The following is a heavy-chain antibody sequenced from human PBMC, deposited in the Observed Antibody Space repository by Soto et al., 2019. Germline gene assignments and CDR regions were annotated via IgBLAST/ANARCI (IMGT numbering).Heavy chain of an antibody. CDR3: AHRRWITIFGGVNNWFHP. CDR2: IYWNDDK. Sequence: QITLKESGPTLVKPTQTLTLTCTFSGFSLSTSGVGVGCIRQPPGKALEWLALIYWNDDKRYTPSLKSRRTITKDTDKNQVVLTRTNKDPVDTATYYCAHRRWITIFGGVNNWFHPWGQGTLVTVAS. CDR1: GFSLSTSGVG. V-gene: IGHV2-5*01. J-gene: IGHJ5*02. D-gene: IGHD3-3*01.